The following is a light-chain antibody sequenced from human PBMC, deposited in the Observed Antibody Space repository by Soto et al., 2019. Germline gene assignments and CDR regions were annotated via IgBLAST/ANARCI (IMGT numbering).Light chain of an antibody. Sequence: DNQLTQSPSSLPASVGDRLTVPLRSSQSIRGYLNWYQQKPGTAPKLLVYAASRMQTGVPLRFSGSGSGTNFTLTISNLHPEDFATYSCQQTYKMPLTFGGGTKVDIK. CDR1: QSIRGY. CDR3: QQTYKMPLT. J-gene: IGKJ4*01. V-gene: IGKV1-39*01. CDR2: AAS.